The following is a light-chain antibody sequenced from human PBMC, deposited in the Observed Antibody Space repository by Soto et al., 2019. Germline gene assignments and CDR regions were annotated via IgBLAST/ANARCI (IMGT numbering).Light chain of an antibody. Sequence: QSVLTQPRSVSGSPGQSVTISCTGTSSGVGGHNYVSWYQQHPGKAPKLMIYDVSKRPSGVPDRFSGSKSGNTASLTISGLQAEDEADYYCCSYAGSYTVVFGGGTKLTVL. J-gene: IGLJ2*01. CDR1: SSGVGGHNY. V-gene: IGLV2-11*01. CDR2: DVS. CDR3: CSYAGSYTVV.